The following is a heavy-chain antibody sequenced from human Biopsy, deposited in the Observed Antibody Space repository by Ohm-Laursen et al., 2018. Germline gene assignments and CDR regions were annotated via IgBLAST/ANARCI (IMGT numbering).Heavy chain of an antibody. V-gene: IGHV1-69*04. J-gene: IGHJ6*04. D-gene: IGHD3-9*01. CDR3: AREQHPYIDVLTDSFSYVPMDV. CDR2: IIPILGRP. Sequence: ASVKVSCKASGYTFTSYGISWARQAPGQGLEWMGRIIPILGRPTYAQKFQGRVTITADTSTGTVFMDLSTLRSEDSALYYCAREQHPYIDVLTDSFSYVPMDVWGAGTTVTVSS. CDR1: GYTFTSYG.